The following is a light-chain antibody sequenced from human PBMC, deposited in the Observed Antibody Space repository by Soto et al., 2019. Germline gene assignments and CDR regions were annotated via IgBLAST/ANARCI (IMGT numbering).Light chain of an antibody. CDR3: QQTYSIPFT. Sequence: DIQMAQSPSSLSASVGDRVTITCRASQSISSYFNWYQQKPGKAPKLLMSGASSLQSGVPSRFSGSGSGTDFTLTITSLQPDDFANYYCQQTYSIPFTFGPGTKVGIK. CDR1: QSISSY. J-gene: IGKJ3*01. V-gene: IGKV1-39*01. CDR2: GAS.